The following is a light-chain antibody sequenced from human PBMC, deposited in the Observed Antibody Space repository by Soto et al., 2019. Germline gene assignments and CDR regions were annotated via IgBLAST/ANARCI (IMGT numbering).Light chain of an antibody. CDR3: QQYNSYPLT. J-gene: IGKJ3*01. V-gene: IGKV1-5*01. Sequence: DIQMTQSPSTLSASVGERVTITCRASQSITSRLAWYQQKTGEAPKLLIYDASSLESGVPSRFSGSGSGTEFTLTISSLQPDDFAAYYCQQYNSYPLTFGPGTKVDIK. CDR1: QSITSR. CDR2: DAS.